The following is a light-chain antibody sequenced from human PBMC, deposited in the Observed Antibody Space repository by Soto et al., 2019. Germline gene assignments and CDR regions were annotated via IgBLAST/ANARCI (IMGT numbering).Light chain of an antibody. CDR1: QSISPW. V-gene: IGKV1-5*01. J-gene: IGKJ1*01. Sequence: DIQMTQSPSTLSASVGDRVTITCRASQSISPWLAWYQQKPGKAPKLLIFDASNLESGVPSRFSGSGSGTEFTLTISSLKPEDFATYYCLQHNSYPKTFGQGTKVDIK. CDR2: DAS. CDR3: LQHNSYPKT.